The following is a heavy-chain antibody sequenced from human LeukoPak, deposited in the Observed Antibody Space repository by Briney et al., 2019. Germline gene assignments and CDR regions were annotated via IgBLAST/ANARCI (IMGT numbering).Heavy chain of an antibody. V-gene: IGHV3-30*03. CDR2: ISDDGNTK. D-gene: IGHD6-13*01. CDR3: ARDLEPYSSSWYYLANYYYYGMDV. Sequence: GGSLRLSCAASGFTFSTYGMHWVRQAPGRGLEWVAAISDDGNTKYYADSVKGRFTISRDNAKNSLYLQMNSLRAEDTAVYYCARDLEPYSSSWYYLANYYYYGMDVWGQGTTVTVSS. CDR1: GFTFSTYG. J-gene: IGHJ6*02.